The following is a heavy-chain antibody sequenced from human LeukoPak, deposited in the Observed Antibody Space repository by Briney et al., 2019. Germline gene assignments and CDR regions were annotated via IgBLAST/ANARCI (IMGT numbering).Heavy chain of an antibody. CDR1: GFTFDDYA. CDR2: ISWNSGSI. V-gene: IGHV3-9*01. D-gene: IGHD1-14*01. J-gene: IGHJ4*02. Sequence: PGGSLRLSCAASGFTFDDYAMHWVRQAPGKGLEWVSGISWNSGSIGYADSVKGRFTISRDNAKNSLYLQMNSLRAEDTALYYCARRSTGTRTEIDYWGQGTLVTVSS. CDR3: ARRSTGTRTEIDY.